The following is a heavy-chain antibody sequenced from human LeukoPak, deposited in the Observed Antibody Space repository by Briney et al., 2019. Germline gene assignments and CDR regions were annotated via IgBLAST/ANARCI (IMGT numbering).Heavy chain of an antibody. J-gene: IGHJ4*02. V-gene: IGHV4-4*02. CDR3: ARAGQGYCSSAGCFLSLDY. CDR1: GGSGGSISSSNW. CDR2: IYHSGST. Sequence: PSGTLSLTCAVSGGSGGSISSSNWWNWVRQPPGKGLEWIGEIYHSGSTNYNPSLKSRVTISVDKSKNQFSLKLNSVTAADTAVYYCARAGQGYCSSAGCFLSLDYWGQGTLVTVSS. D-gene: IGHD2-2*01.